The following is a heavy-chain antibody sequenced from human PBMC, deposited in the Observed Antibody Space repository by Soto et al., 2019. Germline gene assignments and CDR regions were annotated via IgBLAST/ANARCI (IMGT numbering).Heavy chain of an antibody. CDR3: AIGGLPAPIATNWFVS. Sequence: SETLSLTCTVSGGSISTYYWSWIRQPPGKGLEWIGYIHYSGSTNYNPSLKSRVTISVDTSKNQFSLKLTSVTAADTAVYYCAIGGLPAPIATNWFVSRGQGTLVTV. V-gene: IGHV4-59*01. D-gene: IGHD2-2*02. J-gene: IGHJ5*01. CDR1: GGSISTYY. CDR2: IHYSGST.